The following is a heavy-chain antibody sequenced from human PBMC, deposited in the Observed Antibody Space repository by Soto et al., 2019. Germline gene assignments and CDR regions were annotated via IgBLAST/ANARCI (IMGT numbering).Heavy chain of an antibody. V-gene: IGHV1-69*06. J-gene: IGHJ6*02. CDR2: IIPIFGTA. CDR3: ARGLLRFLEWSHYYGMDV. CDR1: GGTFSSYA. D-gene: IGHD3-3*01. Sequence: GASVKVSCKASGGTFSSYAISWVRQAPGQGLEWMGGIIPIFGTANYAQKFQGRVTITADKFTSTAYMELSSLRSEDTAVYYCARGLLRFLEWSHYYGMDVWGQGTTVTVSS.